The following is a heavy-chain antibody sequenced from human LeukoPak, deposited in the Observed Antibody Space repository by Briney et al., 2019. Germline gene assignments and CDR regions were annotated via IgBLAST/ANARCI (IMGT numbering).Heavy chain of an antibody. V-gene: IGHV3-30*03. CDR1: GFTFSSYG. CDR3: ASGSWYGGSSDEDY. CDR2: MSLDGHSK. D-gene: IGHD6-6*01. Sequence: GGSLRLSCAASGFTFSSYGMHWVRQAPGKGLEWVTVMSLDGHSKYYADPVKGRFTVSTDSSKNTLYLQMDSLRAEDTAVYYCASGSWYGGSSDEDYWGQGTLVIVSS. J-gene: IGHJ4*02.